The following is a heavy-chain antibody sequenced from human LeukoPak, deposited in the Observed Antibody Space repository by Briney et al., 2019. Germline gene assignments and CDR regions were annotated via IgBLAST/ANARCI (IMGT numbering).Heavy chain of an antibody. CDR3: ASQEGESYWDFDY. J-gene: IGHJ4*02. V-gene: IGHV3-23*01. CDR1: GFTVSSNY. Sequence: GGSLRLSCAASGFTVSSNYMSWVRQAPGKGLEWVSAISGSGGSTYYADSVKGRFTISRDNSKNTLYLQMNSLRAEDTAVYYCASQEGESYWDFDYWGQGTLVTVSS. D-gene: IGHD3-16*01. CDR2: ISGSGGST.